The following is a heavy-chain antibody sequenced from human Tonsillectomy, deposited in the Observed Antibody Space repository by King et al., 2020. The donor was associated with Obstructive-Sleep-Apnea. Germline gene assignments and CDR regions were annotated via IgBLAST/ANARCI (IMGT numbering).Heavy chain of an antibody. V-gene: IGHV4-38-2*02. CDR2: IYHSGST. D-gene: IGHD6-13*01. Sequence: VQLQESGPGLVKPSETLSLTCTVSGYSISSGYYWGWIRQPPGKGLEWIGSIYHSGSTYYNPSLKSRVTISVDTSKNQFSLKLSSVTAADTAVYYCARGAIMEAAGIGPPPGMADYWGQGTLVTVSS. J-gene: IGHJ4*02. CDR3: ARGAIMEAAGIGPPPGMADY. CDR1: GYSISSGYY.